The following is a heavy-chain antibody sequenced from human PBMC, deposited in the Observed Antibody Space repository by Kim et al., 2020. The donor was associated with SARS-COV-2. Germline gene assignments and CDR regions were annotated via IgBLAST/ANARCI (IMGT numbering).Heavy chain of an antibody. D-gene: IGHD6-19*01. CDR2: T. CDR3: AGTIPVAGNDY. V-gene: IGHV4-39*01. Sequence: TYYNPSLKSRLTLSVDASKNQFSLKLSSVTAADTAVYYCAGTIPVAGNDYWGQGTPVTVSS. J-gene: IGHJ4*02.